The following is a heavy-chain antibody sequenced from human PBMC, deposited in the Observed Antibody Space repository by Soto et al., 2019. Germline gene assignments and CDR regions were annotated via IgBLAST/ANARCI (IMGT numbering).Heavy chain of an antibody. CDR3: ARVPGQTYYDFWSGYYPNKYYYYYYMDV. V-gene: IGHV4-59*01. CDR2: IYYSGST. J-gene: IGHJ6*03. Sequence: ETLSLTCTVSGASISSYYWSWIRQPPGKGLEWIGYIYYSGSTNYNPSLKSRVTISVDTSKNQFSLKLSSVTAADTAVYYCARVPGQTYYDFWSGYYPNKYYYYYYMDVWGKGTTVTVSS. D-gene: IGHD3-3*01. CDR1: GASISSYY.